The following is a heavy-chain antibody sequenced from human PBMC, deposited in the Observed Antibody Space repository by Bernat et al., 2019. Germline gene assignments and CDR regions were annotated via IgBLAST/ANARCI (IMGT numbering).Heavy chain of an antibody. CDR3: ASPPFSGSYYEEESYYFDY. Sequence: VQLVESGGGVVQPGRSLRLSCAASGFTFSSYAMHWVRQAPGKGLEWVAVISYDGSNKYYADSVKGRFTISRDNSKNTLYLQMNSLRAEDTAVYYCASPPFSGSYYEEESYYFDYWGQGTLVTVSS. V-gene: IGHV3-30-3*01. J-gene: IGHJ4*02. CDR2: ISYDGSNK. CDR1: GFTFSSYA. D-gene: IGHD1-26*01.